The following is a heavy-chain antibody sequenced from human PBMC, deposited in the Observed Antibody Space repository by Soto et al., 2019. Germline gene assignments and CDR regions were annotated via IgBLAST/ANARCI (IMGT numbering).Heavy chain of an antibody. CDR1: GYSFTSYW. CDR2: IYPGDSDT. J-gene: IGHJ5*02. V-gene: IGHV5-51*01. Sequence: GESLKISCKGSGYSFTSYWIGWVRQMPGKGLEWMGIIYPGDSDTRYSPSFQGQVTISADKSISTAYLQWSSLKASDIAMFYCARHGYGDLSYNWFDPWGQGTLVTVSS. CDR3: ARHGYGDLSYNWFDP. D-gene: IGHD4-17*01.